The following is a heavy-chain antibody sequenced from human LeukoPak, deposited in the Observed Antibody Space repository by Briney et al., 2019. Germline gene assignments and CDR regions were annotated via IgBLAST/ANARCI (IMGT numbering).Heavy chain of an antibody. J-gene: IGHJ4*02. V-gene: IGHV3-7*01. D-gene: IGHD3-10*01. Sequence: PGRSLRLSCAASGFTFSAYWMTWVRQAPEKGLERVANINQDGSETYFVDSVKGRFTISRDNAKNSLYLQMNSLRAEDTAVYYCARRGWFGELFPANFWGQGTLVTVSS. CDR1: GFTFSAYW. CDR2: INQDGSET. CDR3: ARRGWFGELFPANF.